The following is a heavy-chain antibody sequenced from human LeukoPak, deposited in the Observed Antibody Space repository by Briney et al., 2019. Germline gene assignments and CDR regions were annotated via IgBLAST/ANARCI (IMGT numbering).Heavy chain of an antibody. J-gene: IGHJ3*02. D-gene: IGHD1-26*01. CDR1: GYTFTGYY. V-gene: IGHV1-2*02. CDR3: ARAAGGSYQGAFDI. CDR2: INPNSGGT. Sequence: ASVKVSCKASGYTFTGYYMHWVRQAPGQGLEWMGWINPNSGGTNYAQKFQGRVTMTRATSISTAYMELSRLRSYDTAVYYWARAAGGSYQGAFDIWGKGTMVPVSS.